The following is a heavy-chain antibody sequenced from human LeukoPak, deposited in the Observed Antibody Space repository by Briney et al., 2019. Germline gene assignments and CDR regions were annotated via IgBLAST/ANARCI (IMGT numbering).Heavy chain of an antibody. CDR3: AREGGPYPPFDY. Sequence: SGTLSLTCGVSGGSISNTNWWTWVRQPPGKGLEWIGEVNLQGSTNYNPSLKSRVAISVDKSENHISLKLTSLTAADTAVYYCAREGGPYPPFDYWGQGTLVTVAS. CDR2: VNLQGST. J-gene: IGHJ4*02. V-gene: IGHV4-4*02. CDR1: GGSISNTNW.